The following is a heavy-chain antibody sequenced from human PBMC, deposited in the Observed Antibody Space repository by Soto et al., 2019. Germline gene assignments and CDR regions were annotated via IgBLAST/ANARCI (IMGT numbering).Heavy chain of an antibody. V-gene: IGHV3-23*01. CDR2: ISAGGDGT. Sequence: GGSLRLSCEASGFPFGNYHMSWVRQAPGKGLEWVAGISAGGDGTTYADSVKGRFTISRDNSKNTLYLQMNSLRAEDTAVYYCAKDRSYGRGGMDVWGQGTTVTVSS. CDR3: AKDRSYGRGGMDV. CDR1: GFPFGNYH. J-gene: IGHJ6*02. D-gene: IGHD5-18*01.